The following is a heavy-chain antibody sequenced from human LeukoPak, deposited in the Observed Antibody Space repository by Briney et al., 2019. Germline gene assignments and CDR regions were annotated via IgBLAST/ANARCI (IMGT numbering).Heavy chain of an antibody. D-gene: IGHD4-17*01. V-gene: IGHV3-30*03. CDR3: ARGAGGDDYGDYNFDY. CDR2: ISYDGSQK. CDR1: GFTLSSYG. Sequence: GKSLRLSCVASGFTLSSYGMHWVRQAPGKGLEWVALISYDGSQKYYADSVKGRFTISRDNAKNSLYLQMNSLRAEDTAVYYCARGAGGDDYGDYNFDYWGQGTLVTVSS. J-gene: IGHJ4*02.